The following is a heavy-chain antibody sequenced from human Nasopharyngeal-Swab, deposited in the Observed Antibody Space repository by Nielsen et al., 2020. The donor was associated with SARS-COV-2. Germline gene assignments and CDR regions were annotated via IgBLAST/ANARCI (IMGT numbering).Heavy chain of an antibody. CDR3: ARDRGVAPSNYVDY. V-gene: IGHV3-20*04. CDR1: GFTFSSYA. Sequence: GSLRLSCAASGFTFSSYAMSWVRQAPGKGLEWVSAIKWNGGSTVYADSVKGRFTISRDNAKNSLFLQMNSLRVEDTAFYYCARDRGVAPSNYVDYWGQGTLVTVSS. J-gene: IGHJ4*02. D-gene: IGHD3-10*01. CDR2: IKWNGGST.